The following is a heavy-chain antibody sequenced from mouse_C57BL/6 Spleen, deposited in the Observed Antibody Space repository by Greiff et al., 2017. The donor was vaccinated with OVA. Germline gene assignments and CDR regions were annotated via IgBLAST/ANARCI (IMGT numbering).Heavy chain of an antibody. D-gene: IGHD2-4*01. CDR3: AREGDYDDY. CDR2: IYPGSGSP. CDR1: GYTFTSYW. Sequence: QVHVKQPGAELVKPGASVKMSCKASGYTFTSYWITWVKQRPGQGLEWIGDIYPGSGSPNTNEKFKSKATLTVDTSSSTAYMQLSSLTSEDSAVYYCAREGDYDDYWGQGTTLTVSS. V-gene: IGHV1-55*01. J-gene: IGHJ2*01.